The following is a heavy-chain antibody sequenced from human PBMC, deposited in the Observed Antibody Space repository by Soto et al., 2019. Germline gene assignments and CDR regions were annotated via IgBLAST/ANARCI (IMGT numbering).Heavy chain of an antibody. D-gene: IGHD3-16*01. CDR2: ISPYTGNT. J-gene: IGHJ6*02. CDR1: GYIFVNYG. V-gene: IGHV1-18*01. Sequence: QVQLVQSGDEVKKPGASVKVSCKASGYIFVNYGIAWVRQAPGQGLEWMGWISPYTGNTHSATKVQGRLTMTTDTSTSTAHMDLGSRTSDDTAVYYCVMGDNYVTPTPQDVWGQGTTVTVSS. CDR3: VMGDNYVTPTPQDV.